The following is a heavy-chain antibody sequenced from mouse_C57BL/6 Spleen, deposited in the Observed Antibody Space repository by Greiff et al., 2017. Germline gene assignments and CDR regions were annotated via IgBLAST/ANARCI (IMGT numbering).Heavy chain of an antibody. Sequence: QVQLQQPGAELVMPGASVKLSCKASGYTFTSYWMHWVKQRPGQGLEWIGEIDPSDSYTNYNQKFKGKSTLTVDKSSSTTYMQLSSLTSDDSAVSYCAREGYYGSSLYYFDYWGQGTTLTVSS. CDR1: GYTFTSYW. CDR3: AREGYYGSSLYYFDY. D-gene: IGHD1-1*01. J-gene: IGHJ2*01. CDR2: IDPSDSYT. V-gene: IGHV1-69*01.